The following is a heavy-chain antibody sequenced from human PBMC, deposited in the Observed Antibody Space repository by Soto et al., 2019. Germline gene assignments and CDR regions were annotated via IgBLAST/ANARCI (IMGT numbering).Heavy chain of an antibody. J-gene: IGHJ4*02. CDR3: ARGRRSWSYFDY. Sequence: QVQLQESGPGLVKPSETLSLTCTVSGDSVSSGSYYWSWIRQPPGKGLEWIGYISYTGSTNYNSSLKIRVTMSMDTPKNQLSLKLTSVTAADTAVYYCARGRRSWSYFDYWGQGTLVTASS. D-gene: IGHD1-1*01. CDR1: GDSVSSGSYY. CDR2: ISYTGST. V-gene: IGHV4-61*01.